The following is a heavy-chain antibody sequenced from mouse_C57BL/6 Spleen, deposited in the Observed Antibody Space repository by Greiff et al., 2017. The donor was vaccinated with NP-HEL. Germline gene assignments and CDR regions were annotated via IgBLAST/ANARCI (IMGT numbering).Heavy chain of an antibody. Sequence: EVNLVESGGGLVQSGRSLRLSCATSGFTFSDFYMEWVRQAPGKGLEWIAASRNKANDYTTEYSASVKGRFIVSRDTSQSILYLQMNALRAEDTAIYYCARDADSVGYFEVWGTGTTVTVSS. J-gene: IGHJ1*03. CDR2: SRNKANDYTT. CDR1: GFTFSDFY. D-gene: IGHD6-1*01. CDR3: ARDADSVGYFEV. V-gene: IGHV7-1*01.